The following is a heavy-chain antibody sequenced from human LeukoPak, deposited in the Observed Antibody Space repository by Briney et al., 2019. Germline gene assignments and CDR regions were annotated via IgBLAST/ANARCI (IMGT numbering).Heavy chain of an antibody. J-gene: IGHJ6*04. Sequence: SETLSLTCAVSGGSISSGGYSWSWIRQPPGKGLEWIGYIYYSGSTNYNPSLKSRVTISVDTSKNQFSLKLSSVTAADTAVYYCARVSSWYERVMDVWGKGTTVTISS. V-gene: IGHV4-61*08. D-gene: IGHD6-13*01. CDR3: ARVSSWYERVMDV. CDR2: IYYSGST. CDR1: GGSISSGGYS.